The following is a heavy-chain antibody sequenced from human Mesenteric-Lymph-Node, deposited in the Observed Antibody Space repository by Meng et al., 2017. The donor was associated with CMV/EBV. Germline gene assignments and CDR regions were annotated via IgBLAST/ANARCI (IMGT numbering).Heavy chain of an antibody. CDR2: IYYTGST. D-gene: IGHD3-10*01. V-gene: IGHV4-30-4*08. CDR3: ARETGGFWSLDTWFDP. J-gene: IGHJ5*02. Sequence: SETLSLTCTVSNDSMTSGDYYWTWLRQSPEKGLEWIGYIYYTGSTHYNPSLESRVTMSIDTSKNQFSLKLSSVTAADTAVYYCARETGGFWSLDTWFDPWGQGSLVTVSS. CDR1: NDSMTSGDYY.